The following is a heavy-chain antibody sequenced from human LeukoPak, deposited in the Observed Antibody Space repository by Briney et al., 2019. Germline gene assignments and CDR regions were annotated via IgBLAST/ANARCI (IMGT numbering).Heavy chain of an antibody. CDR3: ARDRVTLTTFQYDWFDP. CDR1: GYTFIGYY. D-gene: IGHD2-21*02. Sequence: ASVKVSCKASGYTFIGYYIHWVRQAPGQGLEWMGWINPNSGGTNYAQKFQGRVTMTRDTSISTAYMELSRLRSDETAVYYCARDRVTLTTFQYDWFDPWGQGTLVIVSS. CDR2: INPNSGGT. V-gene: IGHV1-2*02. J-gene: IGHJ5*02.